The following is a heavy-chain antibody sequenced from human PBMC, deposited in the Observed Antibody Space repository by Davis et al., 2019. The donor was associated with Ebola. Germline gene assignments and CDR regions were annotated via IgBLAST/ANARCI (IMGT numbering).Heavy chain of an antibody. CDR3: ASAPHHTATERSYYYYYGMDV. CDR2: INPSGGST. J-gene: IGHJ6*02. Sequence: ASVKVSCKASGYTFTSYYMHWVRQAPGQGLEWMGIINPSGGSTSYAQKFQGRVTMTRDTSTSTVYMELSSLRSEDTAVYYCASAPHHTATERSYYYYYGMDVWGQGTTVTVSS. V-gene: IGHV1-46*01. D-gene: IGHD5-18*01. CDR1: GYTFTSYY.